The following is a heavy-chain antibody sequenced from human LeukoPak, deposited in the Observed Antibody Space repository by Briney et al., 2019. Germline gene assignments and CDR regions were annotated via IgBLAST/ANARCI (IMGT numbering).Heavy chain of an antibody. CDR1: GYTFTSYG. J-gene: IGHJ4*02. V-gene: IGHV1-18*01. D-gene: IGHD5-18*01. CDR3: ARDFGYSSSYYFDY. Sequence: ASVRVSCKASGYTFTSYGISWVRQAPGQGLEWMGWISAYNGNTNYAQKLQGRVTMTTDTSTSTAYMELRSLRSDDTAVYYCARDFGYSSSYYFDYWGQGTLVTVSS. CDR2: ISAYNGNT.